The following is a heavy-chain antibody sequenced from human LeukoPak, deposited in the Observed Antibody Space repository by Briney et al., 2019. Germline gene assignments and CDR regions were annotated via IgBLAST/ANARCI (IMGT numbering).Heavy chain of an antibody. CDR1: GGSISSSSYY. V-gene: IGHV4-39*01. D-gene: IGHD2/OR15-2a*01. Sequence: SETLSLTCTVSGGSISSSSYYWGWIRQPPGKGLEWIGSIYYSGSTYYNPSLKSRVTISVDTSKNQFSLKLSSVTAADTAVYYCARGGNTWSNYYYYYGMDVWGQGTTVTVSS. J-gene: IGHJ6*02. CDR3: ARGGNTWSNYYYYYGMDV. CDR2: IYYSGST.